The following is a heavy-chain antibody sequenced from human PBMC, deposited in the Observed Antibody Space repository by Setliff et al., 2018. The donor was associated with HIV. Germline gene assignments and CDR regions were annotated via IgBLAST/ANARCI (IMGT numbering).Heavy chain of an antibody. J-gene: IGHJ3*02. Sequence: SETLSLTCTVSGGSISNYYWSWIRQPPGKGLEWIAYIYYSGSTNYNPSLKSRVTISVATSKNQFSLKLNSVTAADTAVYYCARHGEAARPITADAFDIWGQGTMVTVSS. CDR2: IYYSGST. D-gene: IGHD6-6*01. CDR1: GGSISNYY. V-gene: IGHV4-59*08. CDR3: ARHGEAARPITADAFDI.